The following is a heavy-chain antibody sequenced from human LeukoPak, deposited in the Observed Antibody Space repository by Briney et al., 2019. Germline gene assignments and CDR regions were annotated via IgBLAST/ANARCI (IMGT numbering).Heavy chain of an antibody. CDR1: GFTFTKYG. Sequence: PGGSLRLSCAASGFTFTKYGMSWVGQAPGRGFDWISPISDSGAYTYYADFVKGRFTVSRDNSKNMVFLEVNSLRAEDTATYFCAKGRILWFGEQSDFDYWGQGTLVTVSS. CDR3: AKGRILWFGEQSDFDY. J-gene: IGHJ4*02. D-gene: IGHD3-10*01. V-gene: IGHV3-23*01. CDR2: ISDSGAYT.